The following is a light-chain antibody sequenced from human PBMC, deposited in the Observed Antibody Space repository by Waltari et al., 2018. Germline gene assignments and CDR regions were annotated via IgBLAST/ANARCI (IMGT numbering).Light chain of an antibody. Sequence: DVVMIQSLPSLLVILGQPASISCRSSQSLVHSDGNPYLDWFQQRPGQSPRRLISKVSNRDSGVPDRFSGSGSGTDFTLNISRVEAEDVGVYYCMQGTHWPLTFGGGTKVEIK. CDR3: MQGTHWPLT. J-gene: IGKJ4*01. CDR1: QSLVHSDGNPY. V-gene: IGKV2-30*02. CDR2: KVS.